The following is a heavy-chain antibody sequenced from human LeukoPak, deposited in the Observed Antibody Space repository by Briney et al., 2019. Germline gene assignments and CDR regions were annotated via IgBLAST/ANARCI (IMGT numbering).Heavy chain of an antibody. CDR1: GYTFTGYY. D-gene: IGHD5-12*01. Sequence: ASVKVSCKASGYTFTGYYMHWVRQAPGQGLEWMGWMNPNSGNTGYAQKFQGRVTMTRNTSISTAYMELSSLRSEDTAVYYCARDRVATTGTTNYYYMDVWGKGTTVTISS. J-gene: IGHJ6*03. CDR2: MNPNSGNT. V-gene: IGHV1-8*02. CDR3: ARDRVATTGTTNYYYMDV.